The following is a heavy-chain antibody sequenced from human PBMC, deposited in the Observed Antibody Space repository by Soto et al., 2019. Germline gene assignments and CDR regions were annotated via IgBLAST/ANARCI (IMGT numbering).Heavy chain of an antibody. D-gene: IGHD3-3*01. CDR2: IDTSGST. V-gene: IGHV4-4*07. Sequence: SDTLSLTCTVSGGSISNYYCNWIRQPAGKGLEWIGRIDTSGSTNYNPSLKSRVTMSVDTSKQEFSLKLSSVTAADTALYYCARGGQDFWSGPFDYWGRGALVTVSS. J-gene: IGHJ4*02. CDR1: GGSISNYY. CDR3: ARGGQDFWSGPFDY.